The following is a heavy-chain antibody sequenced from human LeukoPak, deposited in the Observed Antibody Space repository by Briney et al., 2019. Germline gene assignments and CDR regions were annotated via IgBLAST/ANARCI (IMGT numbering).Heavy chain of an antibody. CDR2: MNPNSGNT. CDR1: GYSFTSYD. D-gene: IGHD6-13*01. Sequence: GASVKVSCKASGYSFTSYDINWVRQATGQGLEWTGWMNPNSGNTGSAQKFQGRVTMTRNTSISTAYMELSNLRSEDTAVYYCARRVAAGGTCMGYWGQGTLVTVSS. J-gene: IGHJ4*02. CDR3: ARRVAAGGTCMGY. V-gene: IGHV1-8*01.